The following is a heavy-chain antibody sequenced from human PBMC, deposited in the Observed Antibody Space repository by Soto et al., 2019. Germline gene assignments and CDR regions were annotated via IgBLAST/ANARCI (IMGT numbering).Heavy chain of an antibody. CDR2: IIPIFGTA. Sequence: GASVKVSCKASGGTFSSYAISWVRQAPGQGLEWMGGIIPIFGTANYAQKFQGRVTITADESTSTAYMELSSLRSEDTAVYYCARGDYYDSSGYPYFDYWGQGTLVTVSS. CDR3: ARGDYYDSSGYPYFDY. D-gene: IGHD3-22*01. V-gene: IGHV1-69*13. CDR1: GGTFSSYA. J-gene: IGHJ4*02.